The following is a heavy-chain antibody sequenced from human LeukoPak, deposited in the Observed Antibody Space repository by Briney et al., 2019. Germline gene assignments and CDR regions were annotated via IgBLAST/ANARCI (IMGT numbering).Heavy chain of an antibody. CDR1: GFTFSNAW. D-gene: IGHD3-16*01. Sequence: GGSLTLSCAASGFTFSNAWMSWVRQAPGKGREWVGRIKSKNDGGTTDYAAPVKGRFTISRDDSKNTLYLQMNSLKTEDTAVYYCTLWGGDDDFDYWGQGTLVTVSS. J-gene: IGHJ4*02. CDR2: IKSKNDGGTT. CDR3: TLWGGDDDFDY. V-gene: IGHV3-15*01.